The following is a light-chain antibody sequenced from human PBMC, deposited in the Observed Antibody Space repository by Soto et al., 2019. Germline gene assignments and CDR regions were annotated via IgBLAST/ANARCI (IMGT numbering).Light chain of an antibody. CDR2: GAS. J-gene: IGKJ3*01. CDR3: QQYNKWPEFT. Sequence: ETVMTQSPATLSVSPGERATLSCRASQSVSSNLAWYQQRPGQAPRLLIYGASARATGIPARFSGSGSGTEFTLTISSLQSEDFAVYYCQQYNKWPEFTFGPGTRV. V-gene: IGKV3-15*01. CDR1: QSVSSN.